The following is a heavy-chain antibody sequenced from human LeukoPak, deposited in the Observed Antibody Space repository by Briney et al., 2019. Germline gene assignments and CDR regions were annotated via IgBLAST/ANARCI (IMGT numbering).Heavy chain of an antibody. V-gene: IGHV4-30-4*08. CDR2: IYYSGST. D-gene: IGHD1-1*01. J-gene: IGHJ6*02. CDR1: GDSISSRDYY. CDR3: ARGQVERRYDYGMDV. Sequence: PSQTLSLTCSVSGDSISSRDYYWSWIRQPPGKGLEWIGYIYYSGSTSYNPSLKSRVTISVDTSKNQFSLRLSSVTAADTAVYYCARGQVERRYDYGMDVWGQGTTVTVSS.